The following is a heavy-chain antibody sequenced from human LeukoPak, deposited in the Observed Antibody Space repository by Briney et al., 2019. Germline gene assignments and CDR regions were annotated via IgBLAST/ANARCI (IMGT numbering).Heavy chain of an antibody. CDR2: IYYSGST. J-gene: IGHJ4*02. D-gene: IGHD3-22*01. Sequence: PSETLSLTCTVSGGSFSSGSYYWSWIRQPPGKGLEWIGYIYYSGSTNYNPSLKSRVTISVDTSKNQFSLKLSSVTAADTAVYYCASGAYYYDSSGLNWGQGTLVTVSS. V-gene: IGHV4-61*01. CDR3: ASGAYYYDSSGLN. CDR1: GGSFSSGSYY.